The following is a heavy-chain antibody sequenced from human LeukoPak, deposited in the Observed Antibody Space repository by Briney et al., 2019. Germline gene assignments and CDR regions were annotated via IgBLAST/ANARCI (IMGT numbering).Heavy chain of an antibody. Sequence: PSETLSLTCTVSGGSISSYYWSWIRQPPGKGLEWIGYIYYSGSTNYNPSLKSRVTMSVDTSKNQFSLKLSSVTAADTAVYYCARRNDYYDSSGPQYYFDYWGQGTLVTVSS. J-gene: IGHJ4*02. CDR3: ARRNDYYDSSGPQYYFDY. V-gene: IGHV4-59*08. CDR2: IYYSGST. CDR1: GGSISSYY. D-gene: IGHD3-22*01.